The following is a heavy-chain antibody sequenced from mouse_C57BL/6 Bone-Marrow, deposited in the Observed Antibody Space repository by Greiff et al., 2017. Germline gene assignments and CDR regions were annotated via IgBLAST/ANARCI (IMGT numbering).Heavy chain of an antibody. Sequence: VQLQQSGAELVRPGTSVKVSCKASGYAFTNYLIEWVKQRPGKGLEWIGVINPGSGGTNSNEKFKGKATLTANNSSSTAYMQLSSLTSEDSAVYFCARSTMVTIDYWGQGTTLTVSS. CDR3: ARSTMVTIDY. J-gene: IGHJ2*01. V-gene: IGHV1-54*01. CDR2: INPGSGGT. CDR1: GYAFTNYL. D-gene: IGHD2-1*01.